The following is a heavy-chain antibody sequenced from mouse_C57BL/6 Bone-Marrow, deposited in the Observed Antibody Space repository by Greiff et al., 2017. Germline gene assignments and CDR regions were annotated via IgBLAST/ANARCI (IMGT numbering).Heavy chain of an antibody. V-gene: IGHV5-4*01. J-gene: IGHJ3*01. CDR3: ARALTTIVPLAY. Sequence: EVQLVESGGGLVKPGGSLKLSCAASGFTFSSDAMSWVRQTPEKRLEWVATISDGGSYTDYPANVKGRFTISRDNAKNNLYLQMSHLKSEDTAMYYCARALTTIVPLAYWGQGTLVTVSA. CDR2: ISDGGSYT. D-gene: IGHD1-1*01. CDR1: GFTFSSDA.